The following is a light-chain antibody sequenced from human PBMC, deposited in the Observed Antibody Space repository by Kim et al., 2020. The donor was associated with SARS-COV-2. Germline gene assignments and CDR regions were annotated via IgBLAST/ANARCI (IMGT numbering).Light chain of an antibody. CDR3: ATWDDDLGGPV. Sequence: QSVLTQPPSVSGAPRQRVTVSCSGSSSNIGNNAVNWYQQVPGKTPRLLIYNDDVLSTGVSDRFSASKSGTSASLAISGLHSDDEADYFCATWDDDLGGPVFGPGTKVTVL. CDR2: NDD. V-gene: IGLV1-36*01. J-gene: IGLJ1*01. CDR1: SSNIGNNA.